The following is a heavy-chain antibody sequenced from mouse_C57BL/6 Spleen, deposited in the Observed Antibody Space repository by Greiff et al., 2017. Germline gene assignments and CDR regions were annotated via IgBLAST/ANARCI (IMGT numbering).Heavy chain of an antibody. J-gene: IGHJ4*01. V-gene: IGHV10-1*01. CDR3: VRQRLLNAMDY. D-gene: IGHD2-3*01. CDR2: IRSKSNNYAT. CDR1: GFSFNTYA. Sequence: EVKVVESGGGLVQPKGSLKLSCAASGFSFNTYAMNWVRQAPGKGLEWVARIRSKSNNYATYYADSVKDRFTISRDDSESMLYLQMNNLKTEDTAMYYCVRQRLLNAMDYWGQGTSVTVSS.